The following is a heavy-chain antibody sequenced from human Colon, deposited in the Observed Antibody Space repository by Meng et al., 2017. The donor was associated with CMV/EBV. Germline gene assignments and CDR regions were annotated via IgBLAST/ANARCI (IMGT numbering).Heavy chain of an antibody. CDR1: AFRFNSYN. V-gene: IGHV3-30*04. CDR2: ISDDGINK. J-gene: IGHJ6*02. CDR3: ARAPPKERHNYYYGMDV. Sequence: GGSLRLSCVASAFRFNSYNIHWVRQPLGKGLEWVAMISDDGINKYYGDFVKGRFTVSRDNSKNTVYLQMNGLTGEDTAVYYCARAPPKERHNYYYGMDVWGQGTAVTSP. D-gene: IGHD5-24*01.